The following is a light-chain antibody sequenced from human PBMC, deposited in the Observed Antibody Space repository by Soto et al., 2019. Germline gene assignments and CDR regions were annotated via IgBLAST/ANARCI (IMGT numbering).Light chain of an antibody. CDR3: QQRNSYPLT. V-gene: IGKV1-9*01. J-gene: IGKJ4*01. Sequence: IQLTQSPSSLSASVGDRVTITCRASQGISSYLAWYQQKPGKAPKLLIYAASTLQSGVPSRFSGSGSGTDFTLTISSLQPEDFATCYCQQRNSYPLTFGGGTKVDIK. CDR1: QGISSY. CDR2: AAS.